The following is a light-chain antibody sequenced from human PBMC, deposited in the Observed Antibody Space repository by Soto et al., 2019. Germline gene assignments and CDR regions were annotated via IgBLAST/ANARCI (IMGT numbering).Light chain of an antibody. CDR2: EVV. V-gene: IGLV2-14*01. J-gene: IGLJ1*01. CDR3: SSYTGSSTLV. CDR1: SSDVGGYNY. Sequence: QSALTQPASVSGSPGQSITISCTGTSSDVGGYNYVSWYQHHPGKAPKLMIYEVVNRPSGVSNRFSGSKSGITASLTISGLQAEDEADYYCSSYTGSSTLVFGTGTKVTVL.